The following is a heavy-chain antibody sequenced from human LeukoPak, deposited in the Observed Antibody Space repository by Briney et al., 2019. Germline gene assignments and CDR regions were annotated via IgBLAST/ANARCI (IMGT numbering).Heavy chain of an antibody. Sequence: SETLSLTCVVSGGSVSGYYWGWIRQPPGRGLEWIGYVYYSGSTNYNPSFKSRITISVDTSRNQFSLQLSSVTAADTAVYYCASGLGYCSGGSCSYYFDYWGQGTLVTVSS. CDR3: ASGLGYCSGGSCSYYFDY. V-gene: IGHV4-59*02. D-gene: IGHD2-15*01. J-gene: IGHJ4*02. CDR1: GGSVSGYY. CDR2: VYYSGST.